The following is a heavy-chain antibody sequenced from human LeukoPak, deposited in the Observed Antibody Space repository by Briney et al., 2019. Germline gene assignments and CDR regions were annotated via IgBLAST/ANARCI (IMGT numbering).Heavy chain of an antibody. CDR2: IKSKTDGGTT. CDR1: VSNAW. CDR3: LRDWYGSGSYWQIRESYFDY. D-gene: IGHD3-10*01. V-gene: IGHV3-15*01. Sequence: GGSLRLSCAASVSNAWMSWVRQAPGKGLEWVGRIKSKTDGGTTDYAAPVKGRFTISRDDSKNTLYLQMNSLKTEDTAVYYCLRDWYGSGSYWQIRESYFDYWGQGTLVTVSS. J-gene: IGHJ4*02.